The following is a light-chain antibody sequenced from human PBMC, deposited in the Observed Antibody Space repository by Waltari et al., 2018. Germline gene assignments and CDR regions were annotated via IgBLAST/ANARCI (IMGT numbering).Light chain of an antibody. CDR3: QKYDFLPAT. CDR2: HAS. V-gene: IGKV3-20*01. Sequence: DIVLTQSPGTRSLSPGERPTLSCRASPGVGKYLAWDQQRPGQAPRLLLYHASIRATGIPDRFSGSGFGTDFSLTISRLEPEDFAVYYCQKYDFLPATFGQGTTVEIK. CDR1: PGVGKY. J-gene: IGKJ1*01.